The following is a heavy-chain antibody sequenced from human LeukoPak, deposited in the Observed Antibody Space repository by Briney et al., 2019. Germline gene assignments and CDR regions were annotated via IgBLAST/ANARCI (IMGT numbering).Heavy chain of an antibody. CDR2: ISGSGGST. CDR3: ATDRAGRALDH. Sequence: GGSLRLSCAASGFTFSSYAMSWVRQAPGKGLEWVSAISGSGGSTYYADSVKGRFTISRDDSKNTLYLQMNSLRAEDAAVYYCATDRAGRALDHWGQGTLVTVSS. CDR1: GFTFSSYA. V-gene: IGHV3-23*01. D-gene: IGHD3-10*01. J-gene: IGHJ4*02.